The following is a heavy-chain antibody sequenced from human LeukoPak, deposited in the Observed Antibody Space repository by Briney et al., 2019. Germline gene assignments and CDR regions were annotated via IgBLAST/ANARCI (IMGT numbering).Heavy chain of an antibody. CDR3: ARGDAMYYYDSSGYSPGLGY. CDR1: GFTFSSYG. CDR2: IWYDGSNK. Sequence: GRSLRLSCAASGFTFSSYGMHWVRQAPGKGLEWVAVIWYDGSNKYYADSVKGRFTISRDNSKNTLYLQMNSLRAEDTAVYYCARGDAMYYYDSSGYSPGLGYWGQGTLVTVSS. J-gene: IGHJ4*02. D-gene: IGHD3-22*01. V-gene: IGHV3-33*01.